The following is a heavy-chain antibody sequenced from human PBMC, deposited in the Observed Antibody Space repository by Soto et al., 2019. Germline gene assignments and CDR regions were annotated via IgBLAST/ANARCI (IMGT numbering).Heavy chain of an antibody. Sequence: PSETLSLTCTVSGGSISSSSYYWCWIRQPPGKGLEWIGSIYYSGTTYYNPSLKSRVTISVDTSKNQFSLKLRSVTAADTAVYYCARHRGYYDILTGYYTELNFDYWGQGTLVPVSS. D-gene: IGHD3-9*01. CDR2: IYYSGTT. J-gene: IGHJ4*02. V-gene: IGHV4-39*01. CDR3: ARHRGYYDILTGYYTELNFDY. CDR1: GGSISSSSYY.